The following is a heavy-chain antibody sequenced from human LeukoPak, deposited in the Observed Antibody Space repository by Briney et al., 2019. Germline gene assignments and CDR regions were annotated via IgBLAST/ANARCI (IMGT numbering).Heavy chain of an antibody. CDR3: AKALGVGAYLLFDYITSGLAS. Sequence: PGRSLRLSCAASGFSFSSYGMHWVRQAPGKGLEWVAVISYDGSNEYFADAVKGRFTVSRDNSKNTLYLQMNSLRPEDTAVYYCAKALGVGAYLLFDYITSGLASWGQGTLVTVSS. CDR1: GFSFSSYG. J-gene: IGHJ4*02. V-gene: IGHV3-30*18. D-gene: IGHD2/OR15-2a*01. CDR2: ISYDGSNE.